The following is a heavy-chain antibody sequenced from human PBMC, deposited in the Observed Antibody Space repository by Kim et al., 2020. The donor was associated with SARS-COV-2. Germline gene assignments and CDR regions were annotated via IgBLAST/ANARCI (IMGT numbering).Heavy chain of an antibody. CDR2: SGGST. J-gene: IGHJ4*02. V-gene: IGHV1-46*01. CDR3: ARDAVDY. Sequence: SGGSTSYAQKFQGRVTMTRDTSTSTVYMELSSLRSEDTAVYYCARDAVDYWGQGTLVTVSS.